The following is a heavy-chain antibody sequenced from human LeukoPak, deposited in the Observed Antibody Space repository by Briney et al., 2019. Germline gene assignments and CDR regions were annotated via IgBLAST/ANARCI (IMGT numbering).Heavy chain of an antibody. V-gene: IGHV4-59*01. J-gene: IGHJ3*02. CDR1: GGFISSYY. D-gene: IGHD1-26*01. CDR3: AREWELLGVGFDI. Sequence: SETLSLTCTVSGGFISSYYWSGIGQPPGKGREWMGYIYYSGSTNYTSSVTTRATISVHTSKTQFCLTLSSVTAADTVVYHCAREWELLGVGFDIWGQGTLVTVSS. CDR2: IYYSGST.